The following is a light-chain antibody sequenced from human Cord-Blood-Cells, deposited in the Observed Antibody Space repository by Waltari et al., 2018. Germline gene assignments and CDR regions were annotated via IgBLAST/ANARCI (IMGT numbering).Light chain of an antibody. V-gene: IGLV2-23*01. CDR1: SSDVGSSNL. J-gene: IGLJ1*01. CDR3: CSYAGSSTFV. CDR2: EGS. Sequence: QSALTQPASVSGSPGQSITIPCTGTSSDVGSSNLVSWYQQYPGKDPKLMIYEGSKRPSGVSNRFSGSKSGNTASLTISGLQAEDEADYYCCSYAGSSTFVFGTGTKVTVL.